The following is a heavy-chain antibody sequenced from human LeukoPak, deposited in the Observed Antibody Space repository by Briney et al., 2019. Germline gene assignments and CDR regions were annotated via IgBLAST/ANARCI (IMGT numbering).Heavy chain of an antibody. Sequence: GASVKVSCKASGYTFTGYYMHWVRQAPGQGLEWMGWINPNSGGTNYAQKFQGRVTMTRDTSISTAYMELSRLRSDDTAVYYCARVSGYCSGGSCYSDWFDPWGQGTLVTVSS. CDR2: INPNSGGT. V-gene: IGHV1-2*02. J-gene: IGHJ5*02. D-gene: IGHD2-15*01. CDR3: ARVSGYCSGGSCYSDWFDP. CDR1: GYTFTGYY.